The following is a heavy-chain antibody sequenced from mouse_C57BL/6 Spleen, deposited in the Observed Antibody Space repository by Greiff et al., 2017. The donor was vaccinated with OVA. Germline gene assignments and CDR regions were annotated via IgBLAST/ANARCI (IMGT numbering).Heavy chain of an antibody. J-gene: IGHJ2*01. Sequence: VQLQQSGPELVKPGASVKISCKASGYSFTAYNMNWVKQSNGKSLEWIGVINPNYGTTNYNQKFKGKATLTEDQSSSTAYMQLNSLSAEDSAVYYCARGAAQRYFDYWGQGTTLTVSS. D-gene: IGHD3-2*02. V-gene: IGHV1-39*01. CDR2: INPNYGTT. CDR1: GYSFTAYN. CDR3: ARGAAQRYFDY.